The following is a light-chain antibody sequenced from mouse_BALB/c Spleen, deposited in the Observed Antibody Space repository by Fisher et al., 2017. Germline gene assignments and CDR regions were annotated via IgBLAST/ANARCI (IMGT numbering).Light chain of an antibody. J-gene: IGKJ2*01. CDR1: SSVSSSY. CDR3: QQWSGYPYT. Sequence: IVITQSTAIMSASLGERVTMTCTASSSVSSSYLHWYQQKPGSSPKLWIYSTSNLASGVPARFSGSGSGTSYSLTISSVEAEDDATYYCQQWSGYPYTFGGGTKLEIK. CDR2: STS. V-gene: IGKV4-74*01.